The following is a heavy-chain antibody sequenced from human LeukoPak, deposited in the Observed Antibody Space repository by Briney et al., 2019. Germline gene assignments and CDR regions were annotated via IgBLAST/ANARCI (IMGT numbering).Heavy chain of an antibody. J-gene: IGHJ6*03. CDR1: GFTFSSYG. D-gene: IGHD3-10*01. CDR2: ISGSGGST. Sequence: GGSLRLSCAASGFTFSSYGMSWVRRAPGKGLEWVSAISGSGGSTYYADSVKGRFTISRDNSKNTLYLQMNSLRAEDTAVYYCAKDRGSGNIYYYYMDVWGKGTTVTISS. CDR3: AKDRGSGNIYYYYMDV. V-gene: IGHV3-23*01.